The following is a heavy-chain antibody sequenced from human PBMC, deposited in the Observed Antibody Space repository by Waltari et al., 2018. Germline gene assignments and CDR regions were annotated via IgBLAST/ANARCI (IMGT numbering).Heavy chain of an antibody. CDR1: GGSFSGYY. D-gene: IGHD6-13*01. V-gene: IGHV4-34*01. CDR3: ARRSSSWYGWGWFDP. J-gene: IGHJ5*02. CDR2: IKHSGST. Sequence: VQLQQWGAGLLKPSETLSLTCAVYGGSFSGYYWSWIRQPPGKGLEWIGEIKHSGSTNYTPSLKSRVTISVDTSKHQFSLKLSSVTAADTAVYYFARRSSSWYGWGWFDPWGQGTLVTVSS.